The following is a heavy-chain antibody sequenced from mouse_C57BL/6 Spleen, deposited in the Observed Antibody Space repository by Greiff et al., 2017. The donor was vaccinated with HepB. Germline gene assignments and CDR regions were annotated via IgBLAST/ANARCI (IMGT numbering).Heavy chain of an antibody. CDR2: INPYNGGT. CDR1: GYTFTDYY. V-gene: IGHV1-19*01. Sequence: EVQLQQSGPVLVKPGASVKMSCKASGYTFTDYYMNWVKQSHGKSLEWVGVINPYNGGTSYNQKLKGKATLTVDKTSSTADMELNSLTSEDSAVYYCARNYYYGSSYEGAMDYWGQGTSVTVSS. CDR3: ARNYYYGSSYEGAMDY. D-gene: IGHD1-1*01. J-gene: IGHJ4*01.